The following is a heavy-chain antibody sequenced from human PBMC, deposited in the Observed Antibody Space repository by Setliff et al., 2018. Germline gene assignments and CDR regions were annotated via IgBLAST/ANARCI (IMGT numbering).Heavy chain of an antibody. J-gene: IGHJ4*02. CDR1: GGSISSGSYY. D-gene: IGHD3-22*01. CDR3: ARVGGADYYDSSGYYFLKQHYFDY. V-gene: IGHV4-61*09. Sequence: NPSETLSLTCTVSGGSISSGSYYWSWIRQPAGKGLEWIGHIYTSGSTNYNPSLKSRVTISVDTSKNQFSLKLSSVTAADTAVYYCARVGGADYYDSSGYYFLKQHYFDYWGQGTLVTVSS. CDR2: IYTSGST.